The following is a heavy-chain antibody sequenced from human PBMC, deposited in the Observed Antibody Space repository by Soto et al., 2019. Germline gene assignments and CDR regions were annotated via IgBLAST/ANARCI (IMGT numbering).Heavy chain of an antibody. V-gene: IGHV4-39*01. D-gene: IGHD3-9*01. J-gene: IGHJ4*02. CDR3: ARHKNAWLLKSGRFDY. Sequence: SETLSLTCTVSGGSISSSSYYWGWIRQPPGKGLEWIGSIYYSGSTYYNPSLKSRVTISVDTSKNQFSLKLSSVTAADTAVYYCARHKNAWLLKSGRFDYWGQGTLVTVSS. CDR2: IYYSGST. CDR1: GGSISSSSYY.